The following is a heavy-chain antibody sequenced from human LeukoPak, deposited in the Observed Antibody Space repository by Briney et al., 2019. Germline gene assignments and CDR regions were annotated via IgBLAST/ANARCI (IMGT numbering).Heavy chain of an antibody. CDR3: AKDEAWGRYKD. CDR1: GYSISSGHY. J-gene: IGHJ1*01. Sequence: SETLSLTCTVSGYSISSGHYWAWIRQSPEKGLECIATMFHSGSTYYNPSLKSRVTTSVDTSKNEFSLNLSSVTAADTAVYYCAKDEAWGRYKDWGQGTLVTVSS. CDR2: MFHSGST. D-gene: IGHD3-16*01. V-gene: IGHV4-38-2*02.